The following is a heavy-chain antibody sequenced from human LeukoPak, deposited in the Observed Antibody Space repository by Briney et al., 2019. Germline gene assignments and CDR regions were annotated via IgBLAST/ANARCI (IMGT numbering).Heavy chain of an antibody. CDR3: AREDDSWGPNNLDV. Sequence: PGGSLRLSCAASAFTFSDYSMNWVRQAPGKGLEWISYIDTSSSTMYYADSVMGRFTISRDNAKESLYLQMNSLRDEDTAVYYCAREDDSWGPNNLDVWGQGTMVTVSS. J-gene: IGHJ3*01. V-gene: IGHV3-48*02. CDR1: AFTFSDYS. CDR2: IDTSSSTM. D-gene: IGHD7-27*01.